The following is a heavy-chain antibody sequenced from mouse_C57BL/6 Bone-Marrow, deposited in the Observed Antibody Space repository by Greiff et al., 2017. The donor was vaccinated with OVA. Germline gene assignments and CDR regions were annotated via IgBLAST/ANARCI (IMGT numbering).Heavy chain of an antibody. Sequence: EVHLVESGGGLVKPGGSLKLSCAASGFTFSSYAMSWVRQTPEKRLEWVATISDGGSYTYYPDNVKGRFTISRDNAKNNLYLQMSHLKSEDTAMYYCARVRAYYSKGWYFDVWGTGTTVTVSS. CDR3: ARVRAYYSKGWYFDV. CDR2: ISDGGSYT. V-gene: IGHV5-4*01. D-gene: IGHD2-5*01. CDR1: GFTFSSYA. J-gene: IGHJ1*03.